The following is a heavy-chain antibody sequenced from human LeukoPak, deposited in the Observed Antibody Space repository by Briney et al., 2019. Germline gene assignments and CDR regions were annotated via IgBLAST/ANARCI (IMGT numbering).Heavy chain of an antibody. CDR3: ARGRAADR. CDR1: GGSFSGYY. J-gene: IGHJ5*02. V-gene: IGHV4-34*01. CDR2: INHSGST. D-gene: IGHD6-13*01. Sequence: PSETLSLTCAVYGGSFSGYYWSWIRQPPGKGLEWIGEINHSGSTNYNPSLKSRVTISVDTSKNQFSLKLSSVTAADTAVYYCARGRAADRWGQGTLVTVSS.